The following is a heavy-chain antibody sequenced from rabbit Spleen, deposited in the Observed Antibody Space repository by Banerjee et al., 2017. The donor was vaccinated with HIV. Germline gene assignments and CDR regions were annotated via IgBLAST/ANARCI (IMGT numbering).Heavy chain of an antibody. J-gene: IGHJ6*01. D-gene: IGHD8-1*01. CDR2: IAGSSSGFT. CDR1: GFDFSSYYY. V-gene: IGHV1S40*01. Sequence: QSLEESGGGLVQPEGSLALTCKASGFDFSSYYYMCWVRQAPGKGLEWISCIAGSSSGFTYSATWAKGRFTISKTSSTTVTLQMTSLTVADTATYFCARDVGTSFSTYGMDLWGQGTLVTVS. CDR3: ARDVGTSFSTYGMDL.